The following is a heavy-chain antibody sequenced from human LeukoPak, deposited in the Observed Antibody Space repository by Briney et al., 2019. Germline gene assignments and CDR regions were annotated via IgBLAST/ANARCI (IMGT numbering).Heavy chain of an antibody. CDR2: IKQDGSEK. D-gene: IGHD4-17*01. CDR1: GFTFSSYW. V-gene: IGHV3-7*01. Sequence: GGSLRLSCAASGFTFSSYWMSWVRQAPGKGLEWVANIKQDGSEKYYVDSVKGRFTISRDNAKNSLYLQMNSLRAEDTAVYYCARDDPYGILYFDYWGQGTLVTVSS. CDR3: ARDDPYGILYFDY. J-gene: IGHJ4*02.